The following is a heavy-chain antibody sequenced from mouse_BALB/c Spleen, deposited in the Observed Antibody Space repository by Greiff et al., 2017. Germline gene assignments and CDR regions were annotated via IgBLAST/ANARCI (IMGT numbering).Heavy chain of an antibody. Sequence: VQGVESGPGLVAPSQSLSITCTVSGFSLTSYGVHWVRQPPGKGLEWLGVIWAGGSTNYNSALMSRLSISKDNSKSQVFLKMNSLQTDDTAMYYCARDNGNYFDYWGQGTLSQSPQ. J-gene: IGHJ2*01. CDR3: ARDNGNYFDY. CDR1: GFSLTSYG. D-gene: IGHD2-1*01. CDR2: IWAGGST. V-gene: IGHV2-9*02.